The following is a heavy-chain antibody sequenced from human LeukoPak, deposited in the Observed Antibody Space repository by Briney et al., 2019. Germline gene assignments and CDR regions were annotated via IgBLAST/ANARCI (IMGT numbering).Heavy chain of an antibody. D-gene: IGHD6-13*01. V-gene: IGHV1-18*01. Sequence: GASVKVSCKASGYTFTSYGISWVRQAPGQGLEWMGWISAYNGNTNYAQKLQGRVTMTTDTSTSTAYMELRSLRSDDTAVYYCARTMGQQLAYFYYYYMDVWGKGTTVTVSS. CDR2: ISAYNGNT. CDR1: GYTFTSYG. CDR3: ARTMGQQLAYFYYYYMDV. J-gene: IGHJ6*03.